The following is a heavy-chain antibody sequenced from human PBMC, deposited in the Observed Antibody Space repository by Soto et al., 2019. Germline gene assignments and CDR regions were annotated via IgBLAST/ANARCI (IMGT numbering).Heavy chain of an antibody. Sequence: EVQLVESGGGLVQPGGSLRLSCAASGFTFSSYAMSWVRQAPGEGLEWVSSITGSGGIIDYADSVKGRFTISRDNSRNTLYLQMNSLRAEDTAVYYCAKDGSHGVGWFDAWGQGTLVTVST. V-gene: IGHV3-23*04. J-gene: IGHJ5*02. CDR3: AKDGSHGVGWFDA. D-gene: IGHD1-26*01. CDR2: ITGSGGII. CDR1: GFTFSSYA.